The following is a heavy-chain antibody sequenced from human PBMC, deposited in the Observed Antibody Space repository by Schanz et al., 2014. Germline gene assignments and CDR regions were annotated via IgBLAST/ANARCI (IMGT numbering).Heavy chain of an antibody. D-gene: IGHD6-13*01. V-gene: IGHV1-18*01. CDR2: ISAYNGNT. J-gene: IGHJ4*02. Sequence: QVQLVQSGAEVKKPGASVKVSCKASGGTFSSYTISWVRQAPGQGLEWMGWISAYNGNTNYAQELQGRVTMTRDTSTSTVYMELSSLRSEDTAVYYCASSGAGYSSSWDFDYWGQGTLVTVSS. CDR3: ASSGAGYSSSWDFDY. CDR1: GGTFSSYT.